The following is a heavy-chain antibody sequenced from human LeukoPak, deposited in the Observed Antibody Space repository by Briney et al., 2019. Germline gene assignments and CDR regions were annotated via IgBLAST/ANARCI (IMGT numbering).Heavy chain of an antibody. CDR3: ARGTYGSGRTYYYGMDV. V-gene: IGHV4-31*03. CDR1: GGSISSGGYY. D-gene: IGHD3-10*01. J-gene: IGHJ6*02. Sequence: SETLSLTCTVSGGSISSGGYYWSWIRQHPGKGLEWIGYIYYSGSTYYNPSLKSRVTISVDTSKNQFSLKLSSVTAADTAVYYCARGTYGSGRTYYYGMDVWGRGTTVTVSS. CDR2: IYYSGST.